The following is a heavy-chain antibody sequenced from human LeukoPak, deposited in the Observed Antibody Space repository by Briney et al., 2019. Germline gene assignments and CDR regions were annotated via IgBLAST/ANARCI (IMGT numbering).Heavy chain of an antibody. CDR2: ISWNSGSI. D-gene: IGHD6-19*01. Sequence: GGSLRLSCAASGFTFDDYAMHWVRQAPGKGLEWVSGISWNSGSIGYADSVKGRFTISRDNAKNSLYLQMNSLRAEDMALYYCAKDIRAVAGASSPFDIWGQGTMVTVSS. CDR1: GFTFDDYA. CDR3: AKDIRAVAGASSPFDI. V-gene: IGHV3-9*03. J-gene: IGHJ3*02.